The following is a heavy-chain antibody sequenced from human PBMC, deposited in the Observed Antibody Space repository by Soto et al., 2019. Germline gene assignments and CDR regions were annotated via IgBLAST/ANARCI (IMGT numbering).Heavy chain of an antibody. CDR3: ARGEDRVRGGSCYRAYNWFDP. Sequence: SETLSLTCAVYGGSFSGYYWSWIRQPPGKGLEWIGEINHSGSTNYNPSLKSRVTISVDTSKNQFSLKLSSVTAADTAVYCCARGEDRVRGGSCYRAYNWFDPWGQGTLVTVSS. CDR1: GGSFSGYY. V-gene: IGHV4-34*01. J-gene: IGHJ5*02. D-gene: IGHD2-15*01. CDR2: INHSGST.